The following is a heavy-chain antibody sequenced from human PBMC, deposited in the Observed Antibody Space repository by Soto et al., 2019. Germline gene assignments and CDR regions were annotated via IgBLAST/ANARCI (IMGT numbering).Heavy chain of an antibody. CDR2: IYYSGST. CDR1: GGSISSYY. V-gene: IGHV4-59*01. Sequence: QVQLQESGPGLVKPSETLSLTCTVSGGSISSYYWSWIRQPPGKGLEWIGYIYYSGSTNYNPSLTLRVTISVDTSQNQVSLKLSSVTAADTAVYYCARVSYGDFQADAFDIWGQGTMVTVSS. D-gene: IGHD4-17*01. CDR3: ARVSYGDFQADAFDI. J-gene: IGHJ3*02.